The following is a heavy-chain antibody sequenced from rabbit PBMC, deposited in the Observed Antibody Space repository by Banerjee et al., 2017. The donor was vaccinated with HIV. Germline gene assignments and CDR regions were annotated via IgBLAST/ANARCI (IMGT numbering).Heavy chain of an antibody. V-gene: IGHV1S40*01. CDR2: IYTSSGST. Sequence: QSLEESGGDLVKPGASLTLTCKASGIDFSSYDYMCWVRQAPGKGLEWIACIYTSSGSTYYASWAKGRFTISKTSSTTVTLQMTSLIAADTATYFCARDTGYAGYGYFYYGMDLWGPGTLVTVS. D-gene: IGHD7-1*01. CDR1: GIDFSSYDY. CDR3: ARDTGYAGYGYFYYGMDL. J-gene: IGHJ6*01.